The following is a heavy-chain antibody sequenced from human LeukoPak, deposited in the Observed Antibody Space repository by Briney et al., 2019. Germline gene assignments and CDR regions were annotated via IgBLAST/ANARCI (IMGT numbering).Heavy chain of an antibody. Sequence: SVKVSCKASGGTFSSYAISWVRQAPGQGLEWMGGIIPIFGTADYAQKFQGRVTITADESTSTAYMELSSLRSEDTAVYYCARAGYCSSTSRYNWFDPWGQGTLVTVSS. CDR1: GGTFSSYA. V-gene: IGHV1-69*01. D-gene: IGHD2-2*01. CDR3: ARAGYCSSTSRYNWFDP. CDR2: IIPIFGTA. J-gene: IGHJ5*02.